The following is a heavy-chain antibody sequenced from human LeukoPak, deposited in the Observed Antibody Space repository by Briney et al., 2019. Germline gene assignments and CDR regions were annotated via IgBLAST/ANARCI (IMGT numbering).Heavy chain of an antibody. Sequence: GGSLRLSCAASGFTFSDYYMSWIRQAPGKGLEWVSYISSSGSTIYYADSVKGRFTISRDNAKNSLYLQMNSLRAEDTAVYYCAKRLATVGRYFDYWGQGTLVTVSS. V-gene: IGHV3-11*01. CDR3: AKRLATVGRYFDY. CDR2: ISSSGSTI. CDR1: GFTFSDYY. D-gene: IGHD5-24*01. J-gene: IGHJ4*02.